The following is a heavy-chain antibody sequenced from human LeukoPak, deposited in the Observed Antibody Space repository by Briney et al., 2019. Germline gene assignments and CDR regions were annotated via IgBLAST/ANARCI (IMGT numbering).Heavy chain of an antibody. CDR1: GFTFSTYN. D-gene: IGHD3-22*01. J-gene: IGHJ4*02. CDR3: ARCRHSYDSSGFPHY. V-gene: IGHV3-21*04. CDR2: ITSSSSYV. Sequence: GGSLRLSCEASGFTFSTYNMNWVRQAPGKRLEWVSSITSSSSYVFYADSVKGRFTISRDNAKNSLYLQMNSLRAEDTALYYCARCRHSYDSSGFPHYWGQGTLVTVSS.